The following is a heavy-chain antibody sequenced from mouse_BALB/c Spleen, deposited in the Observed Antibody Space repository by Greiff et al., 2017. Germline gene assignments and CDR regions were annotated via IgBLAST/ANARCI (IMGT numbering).Heavy chain of an antibody. Sequence: EVQLVESGGGLVQPGGSRKLSCAASGFTFSSFGMHWVRQAPEKGLEWVAYISSGSSTIYYADTVKGRFTISRDNPKNTLFLQMTSLRSEDTAMYYCARFSTAGGYWGQGTTLTVSS. J-gene: IGHJ2*01. CDR2: ISSGSSTI. D-gene: IGHD1-2*01. V-gene: IGHV5-17*02. CDR1: GFTFSSFG. CDR3: ARFSTAGGY.